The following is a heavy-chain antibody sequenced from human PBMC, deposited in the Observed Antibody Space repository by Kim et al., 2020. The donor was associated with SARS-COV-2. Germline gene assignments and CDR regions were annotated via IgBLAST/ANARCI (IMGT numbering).Heavy chain of an antibody. CDR3: AREPVSTVLDNSYYYGMDV. J-gene: IGHJ6*02. D-gene: IGHD4-17*01. V-gene: IGHV4-61*08. Sequence: SETLSLTCTVSDGSVSSGGYYWSWIRQPPGKGLEWIGYIYFSGSTNYNPSLKSRVTISVDTSKKQFSLKLSSVTAADTAVYYCAREPVSTVLDNSYYYGMDVWGPGTTVTVSS. CDR2: IYFSGST. CDR1: DGSVSSGGYY.